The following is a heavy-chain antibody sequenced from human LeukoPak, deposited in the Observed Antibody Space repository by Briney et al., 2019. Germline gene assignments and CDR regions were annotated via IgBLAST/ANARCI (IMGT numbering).Heavy chain of an antibody. CDR3: VREGPIRFLEQIDY. CDR2: IYHTGST. Sequence: SETLSLTCTISSYSISRGYYWGWIRQSPGKGLEWIGNIYHTGSTSYNPSLDLSKNQFSLSLSSVTAADTALYYCVREGPIRFLEQIDYWGQGTLVTVSS. J-gene: IGHJ4*02. V-gene: IGHV4-38-2*02. D-gene: IGHD3-3*01. CDR1: SYSISRGYY.